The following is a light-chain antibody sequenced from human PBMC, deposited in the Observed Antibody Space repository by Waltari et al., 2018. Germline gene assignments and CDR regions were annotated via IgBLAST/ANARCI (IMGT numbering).Light chain of an antibody. CDR3: LQHNSYPRT. CDR2: AAT. V-gene: IGKV1-17*01. CDR1: QGISSY. J-gene: IGKJ1*01. Sequence: DIQMTQSPSSLSASVGDTVTITCRASQGISSYLNWFQQKPGKAPKLLIYAATTLQSGVPSRFSGSGSGTEFTLIISSLQPEDFAAYYCLQHNSYPRTVGQGTKVEIK.